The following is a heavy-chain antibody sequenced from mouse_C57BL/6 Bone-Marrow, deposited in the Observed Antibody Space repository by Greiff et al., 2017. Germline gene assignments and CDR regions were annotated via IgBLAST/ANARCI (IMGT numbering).Heavy chain of an antibody. CDR3: ARSGHYYGSSYGYFDV. V-gene: IGHV1-69*01. J-gene: IGHJ1*03. CDR1: GYTFTSYW. D-gene: IGHD1-1*01. CDR2: IDPSDSYT. Sequence: QVQLQQPGAELVMPGASVKLSCKASGYTFTSYWMHWVKQRPGQGLEWIGEIDPSDSYTNYNQKFKGKSTLTVDKFSSTAYMRLSSLTSEDSAVYYCARSGHYYGSSYGYFDVWGTGTTVTVSS.